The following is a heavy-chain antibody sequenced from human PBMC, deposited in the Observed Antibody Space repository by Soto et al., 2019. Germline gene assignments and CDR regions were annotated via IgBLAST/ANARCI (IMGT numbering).Heavy chain of an antibody. CDR3: AKDSNKYSSSLRGRYFDY. D-gene: IGHD4-4*01. CDR2: ISGGGSNT. CDR1: GFPFSSYV. J-gene: IGHJ4*02. V-gene: IGHV3-23*01. Sequence: EVQLLESGGGLVQRGGSLRLSCAASGFPFSSYVMSWVRQAPGKGLEWVSGISGGGSNTFYADYVKGRFTISRDNSKHTLLLQMNSLGAEDTAVYYCAKDSNKYSSSLRGRYFDYWGQGIGVTVSS.